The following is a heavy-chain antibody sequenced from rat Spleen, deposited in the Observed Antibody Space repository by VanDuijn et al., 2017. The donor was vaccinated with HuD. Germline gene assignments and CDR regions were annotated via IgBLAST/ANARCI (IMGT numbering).Heavy chain of an antibody. CDR2: ITNSGGST. V-gene: IGHV5-27*01. Sequence: EVQLVESGGGLVQPGRSLKLSCAASGFTFSNYGMTWVRQAPTKGLEWVASITNSGGSTYYRDSVKGRFTISRDYAKSNLYRQMDSLRSEDTATYYCTTAAVGGYSSAYWGQGTLVTVSS. J-gene: IGHJ3*01. D-gene: IGHD1-11*01. CDR1: GFTFSNYG. CDR3: TTAAVGGYSSAY.